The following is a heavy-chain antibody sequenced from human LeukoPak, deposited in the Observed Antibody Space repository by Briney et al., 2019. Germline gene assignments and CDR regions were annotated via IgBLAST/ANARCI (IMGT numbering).Heavy chain of an antibody. Sequence: SETLSLTCTVSGGSISTYYWNWIRQPPGKGLEWIGYIYHSGSTNYNPSLQSRVTVSVDTSKNQFSLNLNSVTAADTAVYYCARGGAAHLHFQNWGQGTLVTVSS. V-gene: IGHV4-59*01. D-gene: IGHD6-6*01. CDR3: ARGGAAHLHFQN. CDR1: GGSISTYY. J-gene: IGHJ1*01. CDR2: IYHSGST.